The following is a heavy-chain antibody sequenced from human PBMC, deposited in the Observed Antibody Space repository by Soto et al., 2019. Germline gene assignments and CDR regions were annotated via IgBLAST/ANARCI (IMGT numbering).Heavy chain of an antibody. Sequence: EVQLLESGGALVRPGGSLRLSCAASGFTFSSFAMNWVRQAPGKGLEWASTITGSGENTYYADSVKGRFTISRDNSNNTLSLHLRSLRAEDTALYYCARRRPLSVARAFDSWGQGTLVTVSS. V-gene: IGHV3-23*01. CDR1: GFTFSSFA. CDR3: ARRRPLSVARAFDS. J-gene: IGHJ4*02. CDR2: ITGSGENT.